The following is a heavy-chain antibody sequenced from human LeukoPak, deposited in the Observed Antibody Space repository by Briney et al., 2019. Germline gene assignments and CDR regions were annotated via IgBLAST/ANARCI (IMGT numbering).Heavy chain of an antibody. CDR2: ISSSSSYI. D-gene: IGHD6-13*01. CDR3: ARWEEQQLVSYYYGMDV. V-gene: IGHV3-21*01. J-gene: IGHJ6*02. CDR1: GFTFSSYS. Sequence: GGSLRLSCAASGFTFSSYSMNWVRQAPGKGLEWVSSISSSSSYIYYADSVKGRFTISRDNAKNSLYLQMNSLRAEDTAVYYCARWEEQQLVSYYYGMDVWGQGTTVTVSS.